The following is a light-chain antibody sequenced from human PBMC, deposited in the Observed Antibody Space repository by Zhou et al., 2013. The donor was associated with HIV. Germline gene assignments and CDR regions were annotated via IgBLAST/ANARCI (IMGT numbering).Light chain of an antibody. CDR1: QSVRNS. CDR3: QQYDTSPLYT. Sequence: EVLMAQSPDTLSLSPGERATLSCRASQSVRNSLAWYQLKPGQAPRLLIYGASTRAAGIPARFSGSGSGTDFTLTISRLEPEDFAVYFCQQYDTSPLYTFGQGTKLEIK. J-gene: IGKJ2*01. CDR2: GAS. V-gene: IGKV3-15*01.